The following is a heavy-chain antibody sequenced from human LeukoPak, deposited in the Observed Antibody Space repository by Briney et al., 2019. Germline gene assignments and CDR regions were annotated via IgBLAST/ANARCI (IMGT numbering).Heavy chain of an antibody. Sequence: GGSLRLSCAASGFTFSSYSMNWVRQAPGKGLEWISYISGSSSTIYYADSVKGRFTISRDNAKNSLYLQMNSLRAEDTAVYYCAREGYFGSGLYYYYYMDVWGKGTTVTVSS. J-gene: IGHJ6*03. CDR2: ISGSSSTI. D-gene: IGHD3-10*01. CDR1: GFTFSSYS. CDR3: AREGYFGSGLYYYYYMDV. V-gene: IGHV3-48*01.